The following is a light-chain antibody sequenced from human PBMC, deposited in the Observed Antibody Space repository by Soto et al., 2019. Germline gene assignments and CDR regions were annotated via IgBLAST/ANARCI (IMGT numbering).Light chain of an antibody. CDR2: AAS. J-gene: IGKJ1*01. V-gene: IGKV1-39*01. CDR3: QQSYSTPRT. Sequence: DTLMTQSPSSLSASVGDRVTITCQASQDISQYLNWYQQKPGKAPNLLIYAASSLQSGVPSRFSGSGSGTDFTLTISSLQPEDFATYYCQQSYSTPRTFGQGTKVEIK. CDR1: QDISQY.